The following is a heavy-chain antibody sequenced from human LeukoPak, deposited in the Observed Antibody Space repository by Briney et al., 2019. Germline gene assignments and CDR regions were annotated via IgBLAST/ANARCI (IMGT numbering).Heavy chain of an antibody. CDR2: ISGSGGST. J-gene: IGHJ4*02. CDR3: AKGGEGSYYSLFDY. CDR1: GFTFSSYA. D-gene: IGHD1-26*01. V-gene: IGHV3-23*01. Sequence: PGGSLRLSCAASGFTFSSYAMSWVRQAPGKGLEWVSAISGSGGSTYYADSVKGRFTISRGNSKNTLYLQMNSLRAEDTAVYYCAKGGEGSYYSLFDYWGQGTLVTVSS.